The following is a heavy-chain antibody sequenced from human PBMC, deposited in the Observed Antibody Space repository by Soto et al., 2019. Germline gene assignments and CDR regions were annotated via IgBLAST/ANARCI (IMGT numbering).Heavy chain of an antibody. J-gene: IGHJ4*02. V-gene: IGHV3-48*02. CDR1: GFTFSSYS. CDR2: ISSSSTI. Sequence: EVQLVESGGGLVQPGGSLRLSCAASGFTFSSYSMNWVRQAPGKGLEWVSYISSSSTIFYADSVKGRFTISRDNAKNSLYLQMNSLGDEDTAVYYCARVSSGHDYWGQGTLVTVSS. CDR3: ARVSSGHDY. D-gene: IGHD6-19*01.